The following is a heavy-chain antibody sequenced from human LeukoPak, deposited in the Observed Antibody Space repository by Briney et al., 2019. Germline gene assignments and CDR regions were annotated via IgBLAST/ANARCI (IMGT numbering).Heavy chain of an antibody. Sequence: SQTLSLTCTVSGGSISSGGYYWSWIRQPPGKGLEWIGYIYYSGSTYYNPSLKSRVTISVDTSKNQFSLKLSSVTAAYTAVYYCASTHYDNSGPGIDYWGQGTLVTVSS. V-gene: IGHV4-31*03. D-gene: IGHD3-22*01. CDR3: ASTHYDNSGPGIDY. CDR1: GGSISSGGYY. CDR2: IYYSGST. J-gene: IGHJ4*02.